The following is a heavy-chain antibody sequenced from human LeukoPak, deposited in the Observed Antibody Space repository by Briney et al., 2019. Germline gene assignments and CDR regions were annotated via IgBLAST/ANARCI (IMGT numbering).Heavy chain of an antibody. CDR2: IKQDGSEK. Sequence: GGSLRLSCAASGFTFSNYWMSWVRQAPGRGLEWVANIKQDGSEKYYVDSVKGRFTISRDNTENSLHLQMNSLRAEDTAVYYCGRGQRDRSGWYGYAFDIRGQGTMVTVSS. CDR1: GFTFSNYW. D-gene: IGHD6-19*01. J-gene: IGHJ3*02. V-gene: IGHV3-7*04. CDR3: GRGQRDRSGWYGYAFDI.